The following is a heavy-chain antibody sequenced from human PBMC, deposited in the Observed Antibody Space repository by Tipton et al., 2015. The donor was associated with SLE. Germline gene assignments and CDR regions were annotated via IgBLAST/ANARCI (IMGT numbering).Heavy chain of an antibody. CDR2: IIPIFGTA. CDR3: ATLGTVVLTGPNYYYYGMDV. Sequence: QLVQSGAEVKKPGSSVKVSCKASGGTFSSYAISWVRQAPGQGLEWMGGIIPIFGTANYAQKFQGRVTITADKSTSTAYMELSSLRSEDTAAYYCATLGTVVLTGPNYYYYGMDVWGQGTTVTVSS. D-gene: IGHD3-9*01. CDR1: GGTFSSYA. J-gene: IGHJ6*02. V-gene: IGHV1-69*06.